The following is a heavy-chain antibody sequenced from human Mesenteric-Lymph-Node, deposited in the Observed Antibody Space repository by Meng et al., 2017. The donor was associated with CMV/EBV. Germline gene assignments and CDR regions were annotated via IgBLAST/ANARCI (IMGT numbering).Heavy chain of an antibody. D-gene: IGHD7-27*01. CDR3: GRDNWGSIDY. CDR1: GGSFSSYP. V-gene: IGHV4-59*13. CDR2: MSYSGST. Sequence: QVQLQDSGPRLVKPSETLSLTCTVSGGSFSSYPWSWIRQPPGKGLEWVGYMSYSGSTNYNPSLKSRITMSLDTSKNQFSLELSSVTAADTAVYYCGRDNWGSIDYWGQGTLVTVSS. J-gene: IGHJ4*02.